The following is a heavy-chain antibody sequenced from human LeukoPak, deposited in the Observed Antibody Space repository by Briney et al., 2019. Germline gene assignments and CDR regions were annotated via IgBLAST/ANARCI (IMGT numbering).Heavy chain of an antibody. Sequence: SETLSLTCTVSGGSISSGGYYWSWIRHPPGKGLEWIGEINHSGSTNYNPSLKSRVTISVDTSKNQFSLKLRSVTAADTAVYYCASRITIFGVVGSKRRNWFDPWGQGTLVTVSS. CDR3: ASRITIFGVVGSKRRNWFDP. CDR1: GGSISSGGYY. V-gene: IGHV4-39*07. J-gene: IGHJ5*02. CDR2: INHSGST. D-gene: IGHD3-3*01.